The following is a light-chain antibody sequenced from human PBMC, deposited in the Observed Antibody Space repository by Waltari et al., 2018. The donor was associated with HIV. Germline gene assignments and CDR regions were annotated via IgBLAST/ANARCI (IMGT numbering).Light chain of an antibody. Sequence: DIEMTQSPDSLAVSLGESATINCKSSQRVLWSSNKRNYLAWYQQKPGQPPRLLIYWASTRESGVPDRFSGSGSGTDFTLTISSLQTEDVAVYFCQQFYDTPLTFGGGTKVDI. V-gene: IGKV4-1*01. CDR2: WAS. J-gene: IGKJ4*01. CDR1: QRVLWSSNKRNY. CDR3: QQFYDTPLT.